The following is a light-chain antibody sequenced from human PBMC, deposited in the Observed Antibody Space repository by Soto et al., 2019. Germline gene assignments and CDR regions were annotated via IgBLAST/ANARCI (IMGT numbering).Light chain of an antibody. CDR3: CSYADGSIYF. CDR1: SRDVGAYDY. Sequence: QSALTQPASVSGSPGQSITISCTGTSRDVGAYDYVSWYLQYPDKAPQLLIYYVDHRPSGVSSRFSGSKSGNTASLTIPGLQAEDEGDYYCCSYADGSIYFFGTGTKLTVL. CDR2: YVD. V-gene: IGLV2-14*03. J-gene: IGLJ1*01.